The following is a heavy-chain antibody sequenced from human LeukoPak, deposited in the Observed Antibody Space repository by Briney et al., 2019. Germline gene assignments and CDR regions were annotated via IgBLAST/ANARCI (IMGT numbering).Heavy chain of an antibody. V-gene: IGHV3-13*01. D-gene: IGHD6-19*01. CDR1: GFTFSSCD. CDR2: IGTAGDT. J-gene: IGHJ4*02. CDR3: ARGGSYIAVAAPFDY. Sequence: GGSLRLSCAASGFTFSSCDIHWVRQATGKGLEWVSAIGTAGDTYYPGSVKGRFTISRENAKNSLYLQMNSLRAGDTAVYYCARGGSYIAVAAPFDYWGQGTLVTVSS.